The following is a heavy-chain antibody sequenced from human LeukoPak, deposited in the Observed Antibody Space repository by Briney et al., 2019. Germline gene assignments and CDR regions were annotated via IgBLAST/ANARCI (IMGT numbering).Heavy chain of an antibody. D-gene: IGHD3-10*01. CDR1: GFIFSSYG. J-gene: IGHJ2*01. CDR3: AKGPDYYGSGSRNWYFDF. Sequence: PGGSLRLSCAASGFIFSSYGMRWVRQAPGKGLEWVAFIRYDGSNKYYADSVKGRFTISRDNSKNTLYLQMNSLRVEDTAVYYCAKGPDYYGSGSRNWYFDFWGRGTLVTVSS. V-gene: IGHV3-30*02. CDR2: IRYDGSNK.